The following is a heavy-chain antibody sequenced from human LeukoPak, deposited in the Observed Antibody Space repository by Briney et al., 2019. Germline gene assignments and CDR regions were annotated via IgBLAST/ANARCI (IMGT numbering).Heavy chain of an antibody. D-gene: IGHD3-3*01. CDR1: GYTFTGYY. CDR2: INPNSGGT. V-gene: IGHV1-2*02. Sequence: ASVKVSCKASGYTFTGYYMHWVRQAPGQGLEWMGWINPNSGGTNYAQKFQGRVTMTRDTSISTAYMELSRLRSDDTAVYYCARGPYYDFWSGYFDYWGQGTLVTVSS. CDR3: ARGPYYDFWSGYFDY. J-gene: IGHJ4*02.